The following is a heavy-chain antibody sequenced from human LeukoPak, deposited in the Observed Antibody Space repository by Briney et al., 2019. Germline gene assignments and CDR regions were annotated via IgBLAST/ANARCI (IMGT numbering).Heavy chain of an antibody. Sequence: GESLKISCKGSGYSFTNYWIGWVRQMPGKGLEWMGIIYPGNSDTRYGPSLQGQVTISADKSINTAYLQWSSLKASDTAMYYCARSNYYGLGTKVDYWGQGTLVTVSS. J-gene: IGHJ4*02. CDR1: GYSFTNYW. CDR3: ARSNYYGLGTKVDY. V-gene: IGHV5-51*01. CDR2: IYPGNSDT. D-gene: IGHD3-10*01.